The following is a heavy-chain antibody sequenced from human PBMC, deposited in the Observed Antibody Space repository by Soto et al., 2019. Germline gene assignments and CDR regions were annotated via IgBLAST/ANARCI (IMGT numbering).Heavy chain of an antibody. CDR2: IYYSGST. CDR3: ARGLPRGYDILTGYYLLDGSSAGMDV. V-gene: IGHV4-59*01. Sequence: PSETLSLTCTVSGGSISSYYWSWIRQPPGKGLEWIGYIYYSGSTNYNPSLKSRVTISVDTSKNQFSLKLSSVTAADTAVYYCARGLPRGYDILTGYYLLDGSSAGMDVWGQGTTVTVSS. D-gene: IGHD3-9*01. J-gene: IGHJ6*02. CDR1: GGSISSYY.